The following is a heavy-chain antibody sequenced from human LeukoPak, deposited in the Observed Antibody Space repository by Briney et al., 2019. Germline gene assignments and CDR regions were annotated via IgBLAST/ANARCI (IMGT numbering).Heavy chain of an antibody. CDR2: GSGNSGAT. CDR3: VRSYSRPYYKLDY. Sequence: ASVKVSCKASGYTFRDYYMHWVRQAPGQGLEWMAWGSGNSGATGYARKFQGRVTVTRDTSISTAYMELSSLRSDDTAVYYCVRSYSRPYYKLDYGGQGPRATVSS. J-gene: IGHJ4*02. V-gene: IGHV1-2*02. CDR1: GYTFRDYY. D-gene: IGHD1-26*01.